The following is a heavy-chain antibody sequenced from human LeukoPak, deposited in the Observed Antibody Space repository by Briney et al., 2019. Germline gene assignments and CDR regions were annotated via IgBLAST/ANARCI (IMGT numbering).Heavy chain of an antibody. CDR1: GGSFSGYY. D-gene: IGHD3-22*01. CDR2: INHSGST. J-gene: IGHJ4*02. CDR3: ARGIADYYDSSGYGLVDN. V-gene: IGHV4-34*01. Sequence: SETLSLTCAVYGGSFSGYYWSWIRQPPGKGLEWIGEINHSGSTNYNPSLKSRVTISVDTSKNQFSLKLSSVTAADTAVYYCARGIADYYDSSGYGLVDNWGQGTLVTVSS.